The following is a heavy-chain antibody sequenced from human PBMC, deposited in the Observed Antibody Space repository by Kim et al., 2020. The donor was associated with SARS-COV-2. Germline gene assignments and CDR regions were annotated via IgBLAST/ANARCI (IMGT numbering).Heavy chain of an antibody. V-gene: IGHV3-11*01. CDR3: VREPAN. CDR2: GSSM. Sequence: GSSMRVADSVNGRFSISRDNAKKSLSLQMNSLTPEDTAVYYCVREPANWGQGTLVTVSS. J-gene: IGHJ4*02.